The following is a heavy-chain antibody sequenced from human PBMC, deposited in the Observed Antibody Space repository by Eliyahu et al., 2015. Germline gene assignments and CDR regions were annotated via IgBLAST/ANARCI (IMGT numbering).Heavy chain of an antibody. Sequence: QVQLQQWGAGLLKPSXTLSLTCAVYGGSFSGYYWSWIRQPPGKGLEWIGEINHSGSTNYNPPLKSRVTISVDTSKNQFSLKLSSVTAADTAVYYCARGSRTTVTTAVDYWGQGTLVTVSS. CDR1: GGSFSGYY. CDR2: INHSGST. J-gene: IGHJ4*02. CDR3: ARGSRTTVTTAVDY. D-gene: IGHD4-17*01. V-gene: IGHV4-34*01.